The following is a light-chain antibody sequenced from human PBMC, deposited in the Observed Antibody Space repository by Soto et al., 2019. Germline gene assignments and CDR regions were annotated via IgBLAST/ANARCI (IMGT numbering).Light chain of an antibody. Sequence: ESVLTQSPGTLSLSPGERATLSCRASQSVSSNYLNWYQQKPGQAPRLLIYGASSRATGIPDRFSVSGSGTDFTLTISRLEPEDFAVYYCQQYGSSPLMYTFGQGTKLEIK. CDR2: GAS. J-gene: IGKJ2*01. V-gene: IGKV3-20*01. CDR1: QSVSSNY. CDR3: QQYGSSPLMYT.